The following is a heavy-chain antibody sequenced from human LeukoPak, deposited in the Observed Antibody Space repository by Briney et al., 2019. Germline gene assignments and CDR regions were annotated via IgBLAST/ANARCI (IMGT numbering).Heavy chain of an antibody. CDR1: GYTFRNYG. D-gene: IGHD6-13*01. CDR3: ARRGYTSSWNYFDY. Sequence: ASVKVSCKASGYTFRNYGISWVRQAAGQGPEWMGWISANNGNTNYAQKLQGRVTMTTDTSTSTAYMELRSLRSDDTAVYYCARRGYTSSWNYFDYWGQGTLVTVSS. V-gene: IGHV1-18*01. J-gene: IGHJ4*02. CDR2: ISANNGNT.